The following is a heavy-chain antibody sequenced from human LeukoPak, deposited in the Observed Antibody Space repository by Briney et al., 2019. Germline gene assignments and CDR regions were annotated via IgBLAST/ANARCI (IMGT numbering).Heavy chain of an antibody. Sequence: SETLSLTCAVSGGSFSGYYWRWVGQPPGKGLEWIGEINHSRSTNYNPSLKSRVTISVHTSKNQFSLKMKSVTAADTAMYYCARVRATGSFDYWGQGTLVTVSS. CDR2: INHSRST. CDR3: ARVRATGSFDY. J-gene: IGHJ4*02. V-gene: IGHV4-34*01. D-gene: IGHD3-10*01. CDR1: GGSFSGYY.